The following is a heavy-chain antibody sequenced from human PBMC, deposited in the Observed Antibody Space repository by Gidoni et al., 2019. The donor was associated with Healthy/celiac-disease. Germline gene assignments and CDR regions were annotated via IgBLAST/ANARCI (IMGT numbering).Heavy chain of an antibody. CDR2: IYYSGST. CDR1: GGSIRSGGYY. D-gene: IGHD5-12*01. J-gene: IGHJ3*02. V-gene: IGHV4-31*03. Sequence: QVQLQESGPGLVKPSQTLSLTCPFSGGSIRSGGYYWSWIRQHPGKGLEWIGYIYYSGSTYYNPSLKSRVTISVDTSKNQFSLKLSSVTAADTAVYYCARDGYNYSFAFDIWGQGTMVTVSS. CDR3: ARDGYNYSFAFDI.